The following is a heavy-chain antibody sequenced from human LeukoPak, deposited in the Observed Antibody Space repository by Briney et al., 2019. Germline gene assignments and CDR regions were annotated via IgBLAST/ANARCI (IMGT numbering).Heavy chain of an antibody. J-gene: IGHJ3*02. CDR1: GFTFSSYS. Sequence: GGSLRLSCAASGFTFSSYSMNWVRQAPGKGLEWVSSISSSSSYIYYADSVKGRFTISRDNAKNSLYLQMNSLRAEDTAVYYCARAKFDSSRYYYRGFDIWGQGTMVTVSS. V-gene: IGHV3-21*01. CDR2: ISSSSSYI. CDR3: ARAKFDSSRYYYRGFDI. D-gene: IGHD3-22*01.